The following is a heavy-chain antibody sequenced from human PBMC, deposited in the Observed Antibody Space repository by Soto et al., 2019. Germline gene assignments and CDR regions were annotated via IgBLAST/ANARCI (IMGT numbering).Heavy chain of an antibody. Sequence: QVQLVESGGGVVQPGRSLRLSCVASGFTFSNNGIHWVRQAPGKGLEWVAVISSDGSKKYYADSVKGRFTISRDNSKNTLYLQMNSLRAEDTAVYYCARDLYGGSSRFDYWGQGTRVTVSS. D-gene: IGHD2-15*01. CDR3: ARDLYGGSSRFDY. J-gene: IGHJ4*02. V-gene: IGHV3-30*03. CDR2: ISSDGSKK. CDR1: GFTFSNNG.